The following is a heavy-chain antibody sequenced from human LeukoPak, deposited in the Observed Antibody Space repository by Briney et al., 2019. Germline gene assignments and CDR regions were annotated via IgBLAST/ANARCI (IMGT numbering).Heavy chain of an antibody. CDR3: AGGSGSPSPFES. Sequence: PSETLSLTCTVSGDSISSDNYYWSWIRQPAGKGLEWIGRFHSSGSAKYNPSLKSRVTISVDTSKNQFSLRLSSVTAADTAVYYCAGGSGSPSPFESWGQGTLVTVSA. V-gene: IGHV4-61*02. CDR1: GDSISSDNYY. J-gene: IGHJ4*02. CDR2: FHSSGSA. D-gene: IGHD2-15*01.